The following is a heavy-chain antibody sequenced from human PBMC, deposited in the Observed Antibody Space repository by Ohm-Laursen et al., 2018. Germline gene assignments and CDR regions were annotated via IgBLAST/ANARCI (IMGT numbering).Heavy chain of an antibody. CDR2: IIPILGIA. V-gene: IGHV1-69*04. J-gene: IGHJ6*02. Sequence: SVKVSCKASGGTFSSYAISWVRQAPGQGLEWMGRIIPILGIANYAQKFQGRVTITADKSTSTAYMELSSLRSEDTAVYYCAGEGPIFGVGEDYYGMDVWGQGTTVTVSS. CDR1: GGTFSSYA. CDR3: AGEGPIFGVGEDYYGMDV. D-gene: IGHD3-3*01.